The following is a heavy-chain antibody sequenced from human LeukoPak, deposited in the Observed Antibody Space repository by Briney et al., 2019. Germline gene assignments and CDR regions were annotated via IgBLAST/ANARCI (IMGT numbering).Heavy chain of an antibody. V-gene: IGHV3-23*01. CDR2: IRESGGGT. D-gene: IGHD3-10*01. CDR3: ARERARGGDSRAFDY. J-gene: IGHJ4*02. CDR1: GITVSNYD. Sequence: GGSLRLSCVVSGITVSNYDMSWVRQAPGKVLEWVSGIRESGGGTNYADSVKGRFTISRDNAKNSLYLQMNSLRAEDTAVYYCARERARGGDSRAFDYWGQGILVTVSS.